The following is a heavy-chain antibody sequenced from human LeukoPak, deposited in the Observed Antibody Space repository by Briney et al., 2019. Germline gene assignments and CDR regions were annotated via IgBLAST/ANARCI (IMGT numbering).Heavy chain of an antibody. J-gene: IGHJ4*02. CDR3: ANPDIVVVPAATYFDY. Sequence: GGSLRLSCAASGFTFSSYAMTWVRQAPGKGLEWVSAISGSGSTTYYADSVKGRFTISRDNSKNTLYLQMSSLRAEDTAVYYCANPDIVVVPAATYFDYWGQGTLVTVSS. CDR1: GFTFSSYA. CDR2: ISGSGSTT. D-gene: IGHD2-2*01. V-gene: IGHV3-23*01.